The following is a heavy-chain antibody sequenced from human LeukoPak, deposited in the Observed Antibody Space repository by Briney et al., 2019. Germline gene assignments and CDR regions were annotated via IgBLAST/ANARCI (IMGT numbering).Heavy chain of an antibody. J-gene: IGHJ3*02. Sequence: GASVKVSCKVSGYTLTELSMHWVRQAPGKGLEWMGGIIPIFGTANYAQKFQGRVTITADESTSTAYMELSSLRSDDTAVYYCARDSAYYYDSSGYYVNDAFDIWGQGTMVTVSS. CDR3: ARDSAYYYDSSGYYVNDAFDI. CDR1: GYTLTELS. V-gene: IGHV1-69*13. D-gene: IGHD3-22*01. CDR2: IIPIFGTA.